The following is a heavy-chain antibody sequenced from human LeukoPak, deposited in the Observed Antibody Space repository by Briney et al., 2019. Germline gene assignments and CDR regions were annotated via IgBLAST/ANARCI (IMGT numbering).Heavy chain of an antibody. D-gene: IGHD2-8*01. CDR2: INPNTGCT. Sequence: GASVNVSCKASRHTFTTYFCYWVRQAPGQGLEWMGWINPNTGCTNCAQKFQGRVTMTRDRFSSTAYIEVSSLTSADTAVYYCARGGYCTTSSCYNWGQGTLATVSS. CDR1: RHTFTTYF. J-gene: IGHJ4*02. V-gene: IGHV1-2*02. CDR3: ARGGYCTTSSCYN.